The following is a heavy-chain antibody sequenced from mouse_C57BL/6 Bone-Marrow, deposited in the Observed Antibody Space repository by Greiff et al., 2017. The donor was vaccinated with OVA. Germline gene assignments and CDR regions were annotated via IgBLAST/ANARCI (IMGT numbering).Heavy chain of an antibody. J-gene: IGHJ4*01. V-gene: IGHV10-1*01. Sequence: EVQLVESGGGLVQPKGSLKLSCAASGFSFNTYAMNWVRQAPGKGLEWVARIRSKSNNYATYYADSVKDRFTISRDDSESMLYLQMNNLKTEDTAMYYCVRDGGGSVGAMDYWGQGTSVTVSS. CDR2: IRSKSNNYAT. D-gene: IGHD3-1*01. CDR1: GFSFNTYA. CDR3: VRDGGGSVGAMDY.